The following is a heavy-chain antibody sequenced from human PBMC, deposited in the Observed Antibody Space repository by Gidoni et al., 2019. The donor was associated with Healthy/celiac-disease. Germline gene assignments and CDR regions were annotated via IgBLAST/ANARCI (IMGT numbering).Heavy chain of an antibody. J-gene: IGHJ5*02. CDR1: GRSLRSSSYY. V-gene: IGHV4-39*01. CDR2: IYYSGST. D-gene: IGHD6-19*01. CDR3: ARKAVNPPWFDP. Sequence: QLQLPESGPGLVQPPETLSLTCSVSGRSLRSSSYYWRGIRQPPGKGLEWIGSIYYSGSTYYNPSLKSRVTISVDTSKNQFSLKLSSVTAADTAVYYCARKAVNPPWFDPWGQGTLVTVSS.